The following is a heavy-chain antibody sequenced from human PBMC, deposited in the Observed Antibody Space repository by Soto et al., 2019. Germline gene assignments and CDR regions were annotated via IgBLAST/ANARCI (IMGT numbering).Heavy chain of an antibody. CDR2: IDPSDSYT. V-gene: IGHV5-10-1*04. J-gene: IGHJ6*02. D-gene: IGHD3-10*02. CDR1: GYSFTSYW. Sequence: GESLKISCKGSGYSFTSYWIGWVRQMPGKGLEWMGRIDPSDSYTNYSPSFQGQVTISADKSLRTAYLQWTSLKASDTALYYCASPRLFGVGYYYDGMDVWGQGTTVTVSS. CDR3: ASPRLFGVGYYYDGMDV.